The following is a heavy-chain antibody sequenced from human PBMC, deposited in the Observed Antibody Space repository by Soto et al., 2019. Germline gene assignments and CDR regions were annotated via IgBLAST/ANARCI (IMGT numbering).Heavy chain of an antibody. V-gene: IGHV1-3*01. D-gene: IGHD3-9*01. Sequence: RASVKVSCKASGYTFTSYAMHWVRQAPGQRLEWMGWINAGNGNTKYSQKFQGRVTITRDTSASTAYMELSSLRSEDTAVYYCARVTGYYAPDYWGQGTLVTVSS. J-gene: IGHJ4*02. CDR1: GYTFTSYA. CDR2: INAGNGNT. CDR3: ARVTGYYAPDY.